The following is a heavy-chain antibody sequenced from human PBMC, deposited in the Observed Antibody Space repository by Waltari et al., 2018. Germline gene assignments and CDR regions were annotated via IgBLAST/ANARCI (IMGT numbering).Heavy chain of an antibody. CDR1: GDTFTSYY. CDR2: IKPRCRST. J-gene: IGHJ6*03. CDR3: ARAFRDFSSGYHDYYYMDV. V-gene: IGHV1-46*01. Sequence: QVQLVQSGAEVKKPGASVKVSCKASGDTFTSYYMHWVRQAPGQGLEWMGIIKPRCRSTSYGPKFQGRVTMTRDPSTSTVYMGLSSLRSEDTAVYYCARAFRDFSSGYHDYYYMDVWGKGTTVTISS. D-gene: IGHD3-3*01.